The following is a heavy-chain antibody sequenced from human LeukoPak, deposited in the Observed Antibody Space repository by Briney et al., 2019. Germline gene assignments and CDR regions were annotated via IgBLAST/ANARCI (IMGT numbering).Heavy chain of an antibody. CDR3: ATVLRRGLDTFDI. Sequence: ASVKVSCKVSGYTLTELSMYWMRQAPGKGLEWMGGSAPEDGETIYAQNFQDRVTMTEDTSTDTAYMELSSLRSEDTAVYYCATVLRRGLDTFDIWGQGTMVTVSS. D-gene: IGHD3-10*01. V-gene: IGHV1-24*01. CDR2: SAPEDGET. CDR1: GYTLTELS. J-gene: IGHJ3*02.